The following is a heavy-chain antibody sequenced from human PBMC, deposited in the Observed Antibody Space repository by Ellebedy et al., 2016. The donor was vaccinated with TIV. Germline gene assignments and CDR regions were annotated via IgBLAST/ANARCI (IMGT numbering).Heavy chain of an antibody. V-gene: IGHV3-49*03. CDR1: GFTFGDYA. Sequence: GESLKISXTASGFTFGDYAMSWFRQAPGKGLEWVGFIRSKAYGGTTEYAASVKGRFTISRDDSKSIAYLQMNSLKTEDTAVYYCTRDWFSRDYYDSSGYYCAGYWGQGTLVTVSS. D-gene: IGHD3-22*01. CDR3: TRDWFSRDYYDSSGYYCAGY. J-gene: IGHJ4*02. CDR2: IRSKAYGGTT.